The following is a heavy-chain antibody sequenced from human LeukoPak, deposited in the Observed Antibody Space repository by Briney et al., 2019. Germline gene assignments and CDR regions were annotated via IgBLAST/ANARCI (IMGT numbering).Heavy chain of an antibody. D-gene: IGHD3-22*01. CDR2: ISSSGSTI. Sequence: GGSLRLSCAASGFTFSDYYMSWIRQAPGKGLEWVSYISSSGSTIYYADSVKGRFTISRDNAKNSLYLQMNGLRAEDTAVYYCARSWSSGYYYEFGGAFDIWGQGTMVTVSS. CDR1: GFTFSDYY. CDR3: ARSWSSGYYYEFGGAFDI. J-gene: IGHJ3*02. V-gene: IGHV3-11*01.